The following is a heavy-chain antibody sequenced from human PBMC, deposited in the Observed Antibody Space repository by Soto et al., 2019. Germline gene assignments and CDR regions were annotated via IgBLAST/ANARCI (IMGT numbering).Heavy chain of an antibody. CDR3: ASHPYDILTATDY. D-gene: IGHD3-9*01. CDR2: IDPIDSYT. CDR1: GYTFTSYW. V-gene: IGHV5-10-1*01. J-gene: IGHJ4*02. Sequence: EVQLVQSGAEVKKPGESLLISCKGSGYTFTSYWITGVRQMTGKGLEWMGRIDPIDSYTNYSPSFQVHVTISADKSISTAYMHRIRLKASDTAMYYCASHPYDILTATDYWGQGTLVTVSS.